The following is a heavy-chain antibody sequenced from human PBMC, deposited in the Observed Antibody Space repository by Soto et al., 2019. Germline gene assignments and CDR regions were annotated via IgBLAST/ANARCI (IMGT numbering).Heavy chain of an antibody. J-gene: IGHJ3*02. Sequence: TLSLTCTVSGGSISSGDYYWSWIRQPPGKGLEWIGYIYYSGSTYYNPSLKSRVTISVDTSKNQFSLKLSSVTAADTAVYYCARAHLRRDAFDIWGQGTMVTVSS. CDR1: GGSISSGDYY. D-gene: IGHD4-17*01. V-gene: IGHV4-30-4*01. CDR3: ARAHLRRDAFDI. CDR2: IYYSGST.